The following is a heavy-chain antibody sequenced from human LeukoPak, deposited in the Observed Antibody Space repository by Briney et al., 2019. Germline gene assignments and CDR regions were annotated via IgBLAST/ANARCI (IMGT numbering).Heavy chain of an antibody. J-gene: IGHJ6*03. Sequence: AGGSLRLSCAASGFTFSSYGMHWVRQAPGKGLEWVAVISYDGSNKYYADSVKGRFTISRDNSKNTLYLQMNSLRAEDTAVYYCARVPDDFNYYYYMDVWGKGTTVTISS. D-gene: IGHD1-1*01. CDR2: ISYDGSNK. CDR3: ARVPDDFNYYYYMDV. CDR1: GFTFSSYG. V-gene: IGHV3-30*03.